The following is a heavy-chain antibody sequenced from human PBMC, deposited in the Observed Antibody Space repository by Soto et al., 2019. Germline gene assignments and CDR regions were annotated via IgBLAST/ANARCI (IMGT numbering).Heavy chain of an antibody. J-gene: IGHJ4*02. CDR3: ATDQLSLLNYDY. CDR1: GFTFSSYS. CDR2: ISSTSIYI. D-gene: IGHD1-1*01. V-gene: IGHV3-21*01. Sequence: GGSLRLSCAASGFTFSSYSMNWVRQAPGKGLEWVSTISSTSIYIYYADSVRGRFTISRDNAKNSLYLQMNSLRAEDTAVYYCATDQLSLLNYDYWGRGTLVTVSS.